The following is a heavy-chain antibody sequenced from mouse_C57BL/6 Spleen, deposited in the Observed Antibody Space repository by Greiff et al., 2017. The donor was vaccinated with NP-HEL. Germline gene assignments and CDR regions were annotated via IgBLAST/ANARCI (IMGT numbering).Heavy chain of an antibody. V-gene: IGHV5-4*01. J-gene: IGHJ1*03. CDR1: GFTFSSYA. Sequence: VQLKESGGGLVKPGGSLKLSCAASGFTFSSYAMSWVRQTPEKRLEWVATISDGGSYTYYPDNVKGRFTISRDNAKNNLYLQMSHLKSEDTAMYYCARRGNWEGYFDVWGTGTTVTVSS. CDR3: ARRGNWEGYFDV. D-gene: IGHD4-1*01. CDR2: ISDGGSYT.